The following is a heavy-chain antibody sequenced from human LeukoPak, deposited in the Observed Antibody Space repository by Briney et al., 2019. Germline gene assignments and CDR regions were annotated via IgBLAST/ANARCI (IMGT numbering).Heavy chain of an antibody. V-gene: IGHV3-74*01. J-gene: IGHJ4*02. CDR3: ARPKYSSSWTPSLDY. CDR1: GFTFSSYW. CDR2: INSDGSST. D-gene: IGHD6-13*01. Sequence: PGGSLRLSCAASGFTFSSYWMHWVRQAPGKGLVWVSRINSDGSSTSYADSVKGRFTISRDNAKNTLYLQMNSLRAEDTAVYYCARPKYSSSWTPSLDYWGQGTLVSASS.